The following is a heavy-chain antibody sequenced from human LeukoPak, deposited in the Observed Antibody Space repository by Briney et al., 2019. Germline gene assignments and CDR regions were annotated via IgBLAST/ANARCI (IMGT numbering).Heavy chain of an antibody. V-gene: IGHV4-34*01. Sequence: KSSETLSLTCAVYGGSFSGYYWSWIRQPPGKGLEWIGEINHSGSTNYNPSLKSRVTISVDTSKNQFSLKLSSVTAADTAVYYCARGRRWLQFQFDYWGQGTLVTVSS. J-gene: IGHJ4*02. CDR1: GGSFSGYY. CDR2: INHSGST. CDR3: ARGRRWLQFQFDY. D-gene: IGHD5-24*01.